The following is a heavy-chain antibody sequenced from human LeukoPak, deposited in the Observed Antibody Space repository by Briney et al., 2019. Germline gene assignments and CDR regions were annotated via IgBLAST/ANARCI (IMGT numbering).Heavy chain of an antibody. V-gene: IGHV4-34*01. CDR2: INHSGST. CDR1: GGSFSGYY. J-gene: IGHJ4*02. Sequence: SETLSLTCAVYGGSFSGYYWSWIRQPPGKGLEWIGEINHSGSTNYNPSLKSRVTISVDTSKNQFSLKLSSVTAADTAVYYCARAQFGYWGQGTLVTVSS. CDR3: ARAQFGY.